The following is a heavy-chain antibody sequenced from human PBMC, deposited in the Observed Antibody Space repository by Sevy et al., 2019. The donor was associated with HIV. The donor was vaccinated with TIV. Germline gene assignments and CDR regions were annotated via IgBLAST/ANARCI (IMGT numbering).Heavy chain of an antibody. CDR3: AGPHKRDYYDSSGYYPNGY. V-gene: IGHV3-21*01. J-gene: IGHJ4*02. D-gene: IGHD3-22*01. CDR1: GFTFSSYS. CDR2: ISSSSSYI. Sequence: GGSLRLSCAASGFTFSSYSMNWVRQAPGKGLEWVSSISSSSSYIYYADSVKGRFTISRDNAKNSLYLQMKSLKAEDTAVYYCAGPHKRDYYDSSGYYPNGYWGQGTLVTVSS.